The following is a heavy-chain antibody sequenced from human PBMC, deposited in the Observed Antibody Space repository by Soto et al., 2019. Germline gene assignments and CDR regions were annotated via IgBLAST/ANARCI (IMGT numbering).Heavy chain of an antibody. V-gene: IGHV4-30-2*01. D-gene: IGHD5-12*01. CDR3: AREKRGYRYVPAGGYYSHVPIAI. J-gene: IGHJ3*02. CDR2: IYHSGST. CDR1: GDSISSGGYS. Sequence: SKTLYLTSAVSGDSISSGGYSWSWIRQPPGKGLEWIGYIYHSGSTYYNPSLKSRVTISVDRSKNQFSPKLRSVTAADTAAYYCAREKRGYRYVPAGGYYSHVPIAILGQ.